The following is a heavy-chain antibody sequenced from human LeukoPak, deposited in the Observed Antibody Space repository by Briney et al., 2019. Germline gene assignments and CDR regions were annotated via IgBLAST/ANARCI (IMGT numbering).Heavy chain of an antibody. J-gene: IGHJ3*02. CDR2: IYHSGST. D-gene: IGHD3-22*01. V-gene: IGHV4-38-2*02. Sequence: SETLSLTCTVSGYSISSGYYWGWIRQPPGKGLEWIGSIYHSGSTYYNPSLKSRVTISVDTSKNQFSLKLSSVTAADTAVYYCARYTVVVDAAFVGSADAFDIWGQGTMVTVSS. CDR1: GYSISSGYY. CDR3: ARYTVVVDAAFVGSADAFDI.